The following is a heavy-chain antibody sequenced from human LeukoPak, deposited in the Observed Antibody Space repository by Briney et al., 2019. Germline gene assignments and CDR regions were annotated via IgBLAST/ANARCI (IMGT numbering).Heavy chain of an antibody. CDR2: IGDSDGRT. Sequence: GGSLRLSCAASGFTFSDHYMDWVRQAPGKGLEWVSVIGDSDGRTYYADSVKGRFTISRDNSKNTLYLQMNSLRAEDTAVYYCAKDVYYYYMDVWGKGTTVTVSS. J-gene: IGHJ6*03. CDR1: GFTFSDHY. CDR3: AKDVYYYYMDV. V-gene: IGHV3-23*01.